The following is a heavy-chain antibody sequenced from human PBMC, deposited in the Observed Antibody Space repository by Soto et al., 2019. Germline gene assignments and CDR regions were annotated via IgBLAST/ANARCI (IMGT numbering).Heavy chain of an antibody. J-gene: IGHJ4*02. V-gene: IGHV3-21*06. CDR3: TPVLARVQRIP. Sequence: EAQLVECGGGLVKPGWSLRLSCAASGFTFSTSIMNWGRQAPGTGLEWVSSITSSSSHMFYADSVKGRLTISRDNARNSLYLQMNSLGDEVAASYWCTPVLARVQRIPGGQATVVTVS. D-gene: IGHD2-21*01. CDR2: ITSSSSHM. CDR1: GFTFSTSI.